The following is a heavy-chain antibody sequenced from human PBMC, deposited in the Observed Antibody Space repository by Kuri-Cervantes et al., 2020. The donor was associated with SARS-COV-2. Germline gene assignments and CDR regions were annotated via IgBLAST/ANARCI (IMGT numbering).Heavy chain of an antibody. CDR3: ARESTYTFDI. D-gene: IGHD2-2*02. CDR1: GGAINTYNW. Sequence: ESLRLSCVVSGGAINTYNWWSWVRQPPGKGLQWIGENFHDGPTKFNPSLSLKGRVTMSLDKSKNQFSLNLTSVTAADTAVYYCARESTYTFDIWGQGTLVTVSS. V-gene: IGHV4-4*02. CDR2: NFHDGPT. J-gene: IGHJ3*02.